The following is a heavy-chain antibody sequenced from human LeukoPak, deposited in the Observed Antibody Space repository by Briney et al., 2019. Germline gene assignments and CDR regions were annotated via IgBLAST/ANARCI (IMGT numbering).Heavy chain of an antibody. Sequence: ASVKVSCKASGYTFTSYDINWVRQATGQGLEWMGWINPNSGGTNYAQKFQGRVTMTRDTSISTAYMELSRLRSDDTAVYYCARVRLSAMGDLDYWGQGTLVTVSS. CDR3: ARVRLSAMGDLDY. V-gene: IGHV1-2*02. D-gene: IGHD5-18*01. CDR1: GYTFTSYD. CDR2: INPNSGGT. J-gene: IGHJ4*02.